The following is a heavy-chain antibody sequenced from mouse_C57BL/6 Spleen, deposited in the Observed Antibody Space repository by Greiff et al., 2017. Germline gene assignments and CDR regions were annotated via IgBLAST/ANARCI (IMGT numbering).Heavy chain of an antibody. D-gene: IGHD4-1*01. CDR1: GFTFSSYI. V-gene: IGHV5-9*01. Sequence: EVQGVESGGGLVKPGGSLKLSCAASGFTFSSYIMSWVRQTPEKRLEWVATISGGGGNTYYPDSVKGRFTISRDNAKNTLYLQMSSLRSEDTALYDWVRHAWDGCFDYWGQGTPVTVSS. J-gene: IGHJ2*01. CDR2: ISGGGGNT. CDR3: VRHAWDGCFDY.